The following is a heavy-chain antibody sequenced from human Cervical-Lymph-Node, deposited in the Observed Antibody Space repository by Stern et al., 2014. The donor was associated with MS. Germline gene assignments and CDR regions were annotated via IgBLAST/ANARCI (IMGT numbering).Heavy chain of an antibody. CDR3: ARVPAAGHFDL. CDR1: GYTFSSSY. V-gene: IGHV1-46*01. D-gene: IGHD6-25*01. CDR2: IDPSDADT. Sequence: QVQLVQSGAEVKKPGASVKVSCKASGYTFSSSYIHWVRQAPGQGLEWMGIIDPSDADTSYAQKFQDRVTMTRDMSTSTVYMELSSLRSEDTAVYYCARVPAAGHFDLWGQGTLVTVSS. J-gene: IGHJ4*02.